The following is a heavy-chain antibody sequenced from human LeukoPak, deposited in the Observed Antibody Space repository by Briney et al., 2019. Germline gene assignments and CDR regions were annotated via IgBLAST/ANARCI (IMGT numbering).Heavy chain of an antibody. D-gene: IGHD1-26*01. CDR3: AKVAARGRGGYQPFDN. CDR1: GFTFSTYA. CDR2: IGGIGGGT. V-gene: IGHV3-23*01. J-gene: IGHJ4*02. Sequence: GGSLRLSCAASGFTFSTYAMTWVRQPPGKGLEWVSLIGGIGGGTFFAASVKGQFPISRDNSRNTLYLQMNSLRAEDTAVYYCAKVAARGRGGYQPFDNWGQGTLVTVSS.